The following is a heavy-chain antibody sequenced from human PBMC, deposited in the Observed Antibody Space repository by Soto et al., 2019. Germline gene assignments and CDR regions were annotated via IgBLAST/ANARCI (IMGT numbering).Heavy chain of an antibody. Sequence: EVQLLESGGGLVQPGGSLRLSCAASGFTSNNFAMNWVRQAPGKGLEWVSRILGGGGATYYADSVEGRFTISRDSTNNTLYLEMNSLRVDDTAVYYCARHDDYDSTGVYGMDVWGQGTTVIVSS. D-gene: IGHD3-22*01. V-gene: IGHV3-23*01. CDR1: GFTSNNFA. CDR2: ILGGGGAT. J-gene: IGHJ6*02. CDR3: ARHDDYDSTGVYGMDV.